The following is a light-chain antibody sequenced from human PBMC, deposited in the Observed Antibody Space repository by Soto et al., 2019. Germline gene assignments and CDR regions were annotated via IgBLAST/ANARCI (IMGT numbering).Light chain of an antibody. J-gene: IGKJ1*01. CDR1: QSVSSSY. CDR2: GAS. Sequence: EIVLTQSPGPLSLSPGERATLSCSTSQSVSSSYLAWYQHKLGQSPRLLIYGASTKATGIPDRFSGSGSGTDFTLTISRLVPEDFAVYYCQQYGTSFWTFGQGTKVEIK. CDR3: QQYGTSFWT. V-gene: IGKV3-20*01.